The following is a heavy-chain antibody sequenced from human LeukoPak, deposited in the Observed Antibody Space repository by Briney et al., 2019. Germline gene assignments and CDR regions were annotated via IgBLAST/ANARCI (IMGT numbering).Heavy chain of an antibody. CDR3: ARGGEPPETSFDY. V-gene: IGHV3-7*01. D-gene: IGHD3-10*01. Sequence: GGSLRLSCAASGFTFSSYWMGWVRQAPGKGLEWVANIKQDGSEKYYVDSVKGRFTISRDNAKNSLYLQVNSLRAEDTAVYYCARGGEPPETSFDYWGQGTLVTVSS. CDR2: IKQDGSEK. CDR1: GFTFSSYW. J-gene: IGHJ4*02.